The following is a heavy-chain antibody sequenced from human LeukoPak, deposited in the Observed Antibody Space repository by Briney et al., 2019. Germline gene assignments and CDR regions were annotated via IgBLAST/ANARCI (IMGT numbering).Heavy chain of an antibody. CDR3: AKDGVGIADY. J-gene: IGHJ4*02. Sequence: GRSLRLSCAASGFTFDDYAMHWVRQAPGKGLEWVSGISWSSGSIGYADSVKGRFTISRDNAKNSLYLQMNRLRAEDTALYYCAKDGVGIADYWGQGTLVTVSS. D-gene: IGHD6-13*01. V-gene: IGHV3-9*01. CDR2: ISWSSGSI. CDR1: GFTFDDYA.